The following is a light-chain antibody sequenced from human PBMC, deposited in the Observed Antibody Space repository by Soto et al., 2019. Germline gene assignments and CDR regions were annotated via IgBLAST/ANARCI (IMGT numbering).Light chain of an antibody. V-gene: IGKV3-11*01. CDR2: DAS. CDR1: QSVSSY. CDR3: QQRSNWPRGT. Sequence: EIVLTHSPSTLSLSPGERATLSCGASQSVSSYLAWYQQKPGQAPRLPIYDASNRATGIPARFSGSGSGTDFTLTISSLEPEDFAVYYCQQRSNWPRGTFGQGTKVDIK. J-gene: IGKJ1*01.